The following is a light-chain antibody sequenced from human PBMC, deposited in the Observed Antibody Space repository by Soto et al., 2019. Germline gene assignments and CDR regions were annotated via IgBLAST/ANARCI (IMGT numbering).Light chain of an antibody. CDR1: QIISSSY. Sequence: ENVLTQSPGTLSLSPGERATLSCRASQIISSSYLAWYQQKPGQAPRLLLYGTSSRATGIPDRFSGSGSGTDFTLTISRLEPEDFAVYYCQQYGSSPPWTFGQGTKVDIK. V-gene: IGKV3-20*01. CDR2: GTS. CDR3: QQYGSSPPWT. J-gene: IGKJ1*01.